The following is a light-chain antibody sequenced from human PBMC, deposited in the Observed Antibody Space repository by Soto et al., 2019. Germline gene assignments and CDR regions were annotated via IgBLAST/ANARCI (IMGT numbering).Light chain of an antibody. CDR3: QQYNNWPWT. J-gene: IGKJ4*02. V-gene: IGKV3-20*01. CDR2: GAS. Sequence: IVLTQSPGTLSLSPGERATLSCRPSQSVSSNYLAWYQEKPGQAPRLLIYGASSRATGIPDRFSGSGSGTDFTLTISRLEPEDFAVYYCQQYNNWPWTFGGGTKVDIK. CDR1: QSVSSNY.